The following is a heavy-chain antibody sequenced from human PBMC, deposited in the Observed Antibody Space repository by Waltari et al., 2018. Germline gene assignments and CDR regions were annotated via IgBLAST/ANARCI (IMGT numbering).Heavy chain of an antibody. D-gene: IGHD2-15*01. V-gene: IGHV2-5*02. J-gene: IGHJ4*02. CDR3: AHKKYGVANSFDY. CDR2: IYWDDDK. CDR1: G. Sequence: GVDWIRQPPGKALEWLALIYWDDDKRYRPSLKSRLTITKHTSKNQVVLTMTNMDSVDTATYYCAHKKYGVANSFDYWGQGILVTVSA.